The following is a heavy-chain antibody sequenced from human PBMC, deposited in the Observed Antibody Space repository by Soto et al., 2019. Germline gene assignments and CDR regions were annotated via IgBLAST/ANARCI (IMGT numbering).Heavy chain of an antibody. CDR2: IYQSGST. CDR1: VGSLSSSAYS. CDR3: ARELLFYDSDGFSWDDAFDI. V-gene: IGHV4-30-2*01. Sequence: LSLTCAVSVGSLSSSAYSWSWIRQPPGKGLEWIGFIYQSGSTYYNPSLKSRVTMSLDRPKNQFSLKLSSVTAADTAVYYCARELLFYDSDGFSWDDAFDIWGQGTMVTVS. D-gene: IGHD3-22*01. J-gene: IGHJ3*02.